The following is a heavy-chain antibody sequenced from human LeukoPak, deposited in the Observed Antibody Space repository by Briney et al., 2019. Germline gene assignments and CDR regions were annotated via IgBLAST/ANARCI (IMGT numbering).Heavy chain of an antibody. J-gene: IGHJ3*02. CDR1: GFTFSSYS. D-gene: IGHD3-16*01. Sequence: GGSLRLSCAASGFTFSSYSMNWVRQAPGKGLKWVSSISSSSSYIYYADSVKGRFTISRDNAKNSLYLQMNSLRAEDTAVYYCARIRGREAGAFDIWGQGTMVTVSS. V-gene: IGHV3-21*01. CDR3: ARIRGREAGAFDI. CDR2: ISSSSSYI.